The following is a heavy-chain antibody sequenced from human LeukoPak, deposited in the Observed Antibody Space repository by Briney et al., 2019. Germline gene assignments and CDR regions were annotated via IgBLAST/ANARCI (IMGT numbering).Heavy chain of an antibody. CDR3: ARPRFPYYRLSGPDYYYMDV. Sequence: SVKVSCKASGCTFTTYAISWVRQAPGQGLEWMGGIIPIFGTTNYAQKFQGRVTITTDKSTTTVYMEPSSLRSEDTAVYYCARPRFPYYRLSGPDYYYMDVWGKGTTVTVSS. D-gene: IGHD2-21*01. V-gene: IGHV1-69*05. CDR2: IIPIFGTT. J-gene: IGHJ6*03. CDR1: GCTFTTYA.